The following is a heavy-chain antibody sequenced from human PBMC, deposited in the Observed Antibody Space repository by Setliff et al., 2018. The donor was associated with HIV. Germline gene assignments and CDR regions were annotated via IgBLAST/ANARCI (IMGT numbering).Heavy chain of an antibody. D-gene: IGHD7-27*01. V-gene: IGHV4-34*01. CDR3: ARGPPRWGEAISWYFDL. J-gene: IGHJ2*01. CDR1: GGSFSGYS. CDR2: ITDSGST. Sequence: SETLSLTCAVYGGSFSGYSWSWIRQPPGKGLEWLGEITDSGSTNYTPSLKSRVAISLDTSMNHFSPRLSSVTAADTAVYYCARGPPRWGEAISWYFDLWGRGTLVTAPQ.